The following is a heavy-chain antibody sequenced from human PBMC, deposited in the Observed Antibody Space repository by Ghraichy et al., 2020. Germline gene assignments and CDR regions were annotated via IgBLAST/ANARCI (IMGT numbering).Heavy chain of an antibody. D-gene: IGHD1-7*01. CDR3: ARLRYNWNYVSAFDI. Sequence: SETLSLTCAVYGGSFSGYYWSWIRQPPGKGLEWIGEINHSGSTNYNPSLKSRVTISVDTSKNQFSLKLSSVTAADTAVYYCARLRYNWNYVSAFDIWGQGTMVTVSS. CDR2: INHSGST. CDR1: GGSFSGYY. J-gene: IGHJ3*02. V-gene: IGHV4-34*01.